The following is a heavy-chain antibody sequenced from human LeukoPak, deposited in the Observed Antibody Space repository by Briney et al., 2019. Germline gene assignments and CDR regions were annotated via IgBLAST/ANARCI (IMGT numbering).Heavy chain of an antibody. Sequence: PSETLSLTCTVSGGSISSFYWSWIRQPAGKGLEWIGRMSASGSTNYDPSLKSRVTMSVDTSKNQFSLNLSSVTAADTAVYYCARDLGSPGLDYWGQGTQVTVSS. V-gene: IGHV4-4*07. CDR1: GGSISSFY. CDR3: ARDLGSPGLDY. D-gene: IGHD3-16*01. J-gene: IGHJ4*02. CDR2: MSASGST.